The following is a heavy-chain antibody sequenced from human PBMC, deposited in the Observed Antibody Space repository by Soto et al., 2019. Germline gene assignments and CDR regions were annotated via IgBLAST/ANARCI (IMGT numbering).Heavy chain of an antibody. Sequence: QVQLVESGGGVVQPGRSLRLSCAASGFTLSSYGMHWVRQAPGKGLEWVAVISYDGSNKYYADSVKGRFTISRDNSKNTLYLQMNSLRAEDTAVYYCAKDAIAAAEIYWYFDLWGRGTLVTVSS. CDR2: ISYDGSNK. CDR3: AKDAIAAAEIYWYFDL. CDR1: GFTLSSYG. V-gene: IGHV3-30*18. J-gene: IGHJ2*01. D-gene: IGHD6-13*01.